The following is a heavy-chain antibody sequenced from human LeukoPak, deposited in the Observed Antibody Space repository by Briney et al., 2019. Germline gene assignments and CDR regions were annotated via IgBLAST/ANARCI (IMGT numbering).Heavy chain of an antibody. CDR3: AKIPVSYSSGWSNFDY. CDR1: GFTFSSYA. CDR2: ISGSGGST. Sequence: GGSLRLSCAASGFTFSSYAMSWVRQAPGKGLEWVSVISGSGGSTYYADSVKGRFTISRDNSKNTLYLQMNSLRAEDTAVYYCAKIPVSYSSGWSNFDYWGQGTLVTVSS. D-gene: IGHD6-19*01. J-gene: IGHJ4*02. V-gene: IGHV3-23*01.